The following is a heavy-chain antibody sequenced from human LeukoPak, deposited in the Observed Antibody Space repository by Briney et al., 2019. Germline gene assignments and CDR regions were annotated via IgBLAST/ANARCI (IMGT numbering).Heavy chain of an antibody. CDR2: IKEDGKEK. D-gene: IGHD2-21*01. J-gene: IGHJ6*03. V-gene: IGHV3-7*01. Sequence: GGSLRLSCATSGFTFSSYWMSWVRQAPGKGLEWVANIKEDGKEKHYVDSVTGRFTISRDNAKNSLYLQMNSLRAEDTAVYYCARVGIVVPDYYYYYMDVWGKGTTVTVSS. CDR3: ARVGIVVPDYYYYYMDV. CDR1: GFTFSSYW.